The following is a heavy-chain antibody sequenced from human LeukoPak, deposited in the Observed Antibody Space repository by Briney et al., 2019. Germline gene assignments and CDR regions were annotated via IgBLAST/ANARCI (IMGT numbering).Heavy chain of an antibody. V-gene: IGHV3-48*04. J-gene: IGHJ4*02. Sequence: LPGGSLRLSCAASGSTFSSYNMNWVRQAPGKGLEWVSYISSSSSTIYYADSVKGRFTISRDNAKNSLYLQMNSLRAEDTAVYYCARDGSYYYDSSGYYYPTDYWGQGTLVTVSS. CDR3: ARDGSYYYDSSGYYYPTDY. CDR1: GSTFSSYN. CDR2: ISSSSSTI. D-gene: IGHD3-22*01.